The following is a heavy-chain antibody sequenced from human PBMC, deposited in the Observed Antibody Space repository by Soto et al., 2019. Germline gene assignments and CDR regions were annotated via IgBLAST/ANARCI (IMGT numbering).Heavy chain of an antibody. V-gene: IGHV3-7*01. D-gene: IGHD6-6*01. J-gene: IGHJ4*02. CDR1: GFTFSSYW. Sequence: GGSLRLSCAASGFTFSSYWMTWVRQAPGKGLEWVANIKQDGSEKYYVESVKGRFTISRDNAKNSLSLQMNGLRADDTAVYYCARDSQYSSSLGFDYWGQGTLVTVSS. CDR3: ARDSQYSSSLGFDY. CDR2: IKQDGSEK.